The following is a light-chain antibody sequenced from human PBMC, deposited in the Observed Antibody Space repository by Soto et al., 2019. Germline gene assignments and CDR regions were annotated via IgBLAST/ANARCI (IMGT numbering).Light chain of an antibody. J-gene: IGLJ1*01. Sequence: QSVLTQPASVSGSPGQSITISCTGTSSDVGAYNYVSWYQQHPGKAPKLIIYDVSNRPSGVSNRFSGSKSVNTASLTISGLQAEDEADYYCSSYTRSSTPGVFGTGTKLTVL. V-gene: IGLV2-14*01. CDR3: SSYTRSSTPGV. CDR2: DVS. CDR1: SSDVGAYNY.